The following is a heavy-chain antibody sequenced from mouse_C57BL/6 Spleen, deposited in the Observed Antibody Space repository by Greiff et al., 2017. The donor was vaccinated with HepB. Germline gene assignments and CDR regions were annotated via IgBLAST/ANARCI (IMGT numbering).Heavy chain of an antibody. CDR2: ISDGGSYT. CDR3: ARDRNDGYFDY. J-gene: IGHJ2*01. D-gene: IGHD2-3*01. Sequence: EVKLMESGGGLVKPGGSLKLSCAASGFTFSSYAMSWVRQTPEKRLEWVATISDGGSYTYYPGNVKGRFTISRDNAKNNLYLQMSHLKSEDTAMYYCARDRNDGYFDYWGQGTTLTVSS. V-gene: IGHV5-4*01. CDR1: GFTFSSYA.